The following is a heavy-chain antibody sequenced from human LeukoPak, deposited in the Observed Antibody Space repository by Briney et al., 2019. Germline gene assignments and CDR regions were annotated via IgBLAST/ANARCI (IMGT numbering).Heavy chain of an antibody. J-gene: IGHJ5*02. CDR3: ARPGGYSSGWYWFDP. V-gene: IGHV1-2*02. CDR2: INPNSGGT. CDR1: GYTFTGYY. Sequence: ASVKVSCKASGYTFTGYYMHWVRQAPGQGLEWMGWINPNSGGTNYAQKFQGRVTITADKSTSTAYMELSSLRSEDTAVYYCARPGGYSSGWYWFDPWGQGTLVTVSS. D-gene: IGHD6-19*01.